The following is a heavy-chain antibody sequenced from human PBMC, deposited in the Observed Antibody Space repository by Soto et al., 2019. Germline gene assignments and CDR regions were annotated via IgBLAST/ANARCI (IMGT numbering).Heavy chain of an antibody. CDR1: GGSISSGDYY. J-gene: IGHJ2*01. CDR3: ARDRGYCSGGSCSAGWYFDL. CDR2: IYYSGST. V-gene: IGHV4-30-4*01. Sequence: QVQLQESGPGLVKPSQTLSLTCTVSGGSISSGDYYWSWIRQPPGKGLEWIGYIYYSGSTYYNPSLQRRSTLSVHTSKNQFSLQLRSVTAAASAVYYCARDRGYCSGGSCSAGWYFDLWGRGTLVTVSS. D-gene: IGHD2-15*01.